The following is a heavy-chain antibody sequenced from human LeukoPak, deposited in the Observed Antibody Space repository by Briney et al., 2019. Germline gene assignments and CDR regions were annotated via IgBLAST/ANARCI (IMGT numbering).Heavy chain of an antibody. V-gene: IGHV3-23*01. Sequence: GGTLRLSCAASGFTFNRYGMSWVRQAPGKGLEWVSAISGSGGTTYYADSVKGRFTISRDNSKNTLYLQMNSLRAEDTAVYYCAKDYVVRGVNWAYGVFDYWGQGTLVTVSS. CDR3: AKDYVVRGVNWAYGVFDY. D-gene: IGHD3-10*01. J-gene: IGHJ4*02. CDR1: GFTFNRYG. CDR2: ISGSGGTT.